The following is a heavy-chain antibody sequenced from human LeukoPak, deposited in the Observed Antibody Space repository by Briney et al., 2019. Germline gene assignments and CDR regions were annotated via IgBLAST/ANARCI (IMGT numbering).Heavy chain of an antibody. CDR2: IYTSGST. D-gene: IGHD4-17*01. CDR1: GGSISSYY. CDR3: ARDIYATVTRGYYYYYMDV. V-gene: IGHV4-4*07. Sequence: SETLSLTCTVSGGSISSYYWSWIRQPAGKGLEWIGRIYTSGSTNYNPSLKSRVTISVDTSKNQFSLKLSSVTAADTAVYYCARDIYATVTRGYYYYYMDVWGKGTTVTISS. J-gene: IGHJ6*03.